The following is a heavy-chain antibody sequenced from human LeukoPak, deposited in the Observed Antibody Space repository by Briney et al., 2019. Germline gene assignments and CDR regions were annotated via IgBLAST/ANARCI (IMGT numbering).Heavy chain of an antibody. Sequence: ASVKVSCKASGYTFTNYGISWVRQAPGQGLEWMGWISAYNGNINYAQKLQGRVTVTTDASTSTAYMELRGLRSDDTAVYYCARDRAHFYDTSGPGLDYWGQGTLVTVSS. CDR3: ARDRAHFYDTSGPGLDY. CDR2: ISAYNGNI. CDR1: GYTFTNYG. V-gene: IGHV1-18*01. D-gene: IGHD3-22*01. J-gene: IGHJ4*02.